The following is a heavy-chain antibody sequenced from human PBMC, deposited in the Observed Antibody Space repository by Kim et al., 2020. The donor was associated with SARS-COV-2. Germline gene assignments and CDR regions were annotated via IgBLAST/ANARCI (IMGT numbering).Heavy chain of an antibody. CDR1: GFTFDDYA. D-gene: IGHD6-19*01. CDR3: VRGAQWLLQRP. J-gene: IGHJ5*02. CDR2: ITKNCDST. Sequence: GGSLRLSCAASGFTFDDYAMHWVRQPPGPGLEWVALITKNCDSTILADSVKGRFIISRDNSRKSLYLQMNSLSTEDTALYYCVRGAQWLLQRPWGQGTLVSVSS. V-gene: IGHV3-43*02.